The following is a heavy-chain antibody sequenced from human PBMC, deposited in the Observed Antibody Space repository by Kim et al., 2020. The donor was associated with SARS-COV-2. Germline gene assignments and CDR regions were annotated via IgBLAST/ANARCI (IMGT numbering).Heavy chain of an antibody. J-gene: IGHJ4*02. D-gene: IGHD3-10*01. CDR1: GFTVSSNY. CDR2: IYSGDNT. CDR3: ARGGGRLQWGDS. V-gene: IGHV3-66*01. Sequence: GGSLRLSCAVSGFTVSSNYMSWVRQSPGKGLEWVSIIYSGDNTYYVDSVKGRFTISRDNSKNTLNLQMNSLRVEDTAVYYCARGGGRLQWGDSWGQGTL.